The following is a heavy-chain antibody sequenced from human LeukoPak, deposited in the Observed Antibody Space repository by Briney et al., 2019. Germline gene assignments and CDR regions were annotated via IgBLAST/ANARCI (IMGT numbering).Heavy chain of an antibody. Sequence: SGGSLRLSCAASGFTFSSYSMNWVRQAPGKGLEWVSSISSSSSYIYYADSVKGRFTISRDNAKNSLYLQMNSLRVEDTAVYYCARGGRVGASDYWGQGTLVTVSS. V-gene: IGHV3-21*01. CDR1: GFTFSSYS. J-gene: IGHJ4*02. CDR2: ISSSSSYI. CDR3: ARGGRVGASDY. D-gene: IGHD1-26*01.